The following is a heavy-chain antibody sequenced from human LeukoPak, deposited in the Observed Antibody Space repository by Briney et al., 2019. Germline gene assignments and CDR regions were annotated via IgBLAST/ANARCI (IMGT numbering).Heavy chain of an antibody. V-gene: IGHV4-39*01. J-gene: IGHJ5*02. CDR3: ARRPGGSFAYYDSSGYSLDFDP. Sequence: SETLSLTCTVSGESISSSSDYWGWVRQPPGKVLEWIGSIYYSGSTYYNPSLRSRVTISLDTSKNQFSLKLSSVTAADTAVYYCARRPGGSFAYYDSSGYSLDFDPWGQGVLVTVSS. D-gene: IGHD3-22*01. CDR2: IYYSGST. CDR1: GESISSSSDY.